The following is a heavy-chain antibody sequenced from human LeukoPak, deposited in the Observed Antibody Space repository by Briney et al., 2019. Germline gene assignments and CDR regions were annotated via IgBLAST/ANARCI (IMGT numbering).Heavy chain of an antibody. J-gene: IGHJ3*02. V-gene: IGHV1-69*13. CDR3: ARDLTAMVYDALDI. CDR1: GGTFSSYA. Sequence: ASVKVSCKASGGTFSSYAISWVRQAPGQGLEWMGGIIPIFGTANYAQKFQGRVTITADESTSTVYMELSSLRSEDTAVYYCARDLTAMVYDALDIWGQGTMVTVSS. CDR2: IIPIFGTA. D-gene: IGHD5-18*01.